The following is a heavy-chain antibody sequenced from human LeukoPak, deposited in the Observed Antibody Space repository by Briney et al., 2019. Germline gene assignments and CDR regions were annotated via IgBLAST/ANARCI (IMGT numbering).Heavy chain of an antibody. D-gene: IGHD6-19*01. CDR1: GGTFSSYA. CDR2: IIPILGIA. Sequence: SVKVSCKASGGTFSSYAISWVRQAPGQGLEWMGRIIPILGIANYAQKFQGRVTITADESTSTAYMELSSLRSEDTAVYYCARVSPGIAVAGRDWGQGTLVTVSS. V-gene: IGHV1-69*04. J-gene: IGHJ4*02. CDR3: ARVSPGIAVAGRD.